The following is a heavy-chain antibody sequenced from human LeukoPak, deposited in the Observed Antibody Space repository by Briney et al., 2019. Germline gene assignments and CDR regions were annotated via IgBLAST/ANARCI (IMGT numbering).Heavy chain of an antibody. J-gene: IGHJ4*02. CDR3: ARIDDFWSGYLPFDY. D-gene: IGHD3-3*01. V-gene: IGHV3-7*01. Sequence: PGGSLRLSCAASEFTFSSYWMHWVRQAPGKGLEWVANIKQDGSEKYYVDSVKGRFTISRDNAKNSLYLQMNSLRAEDTAVYYCARIDDFWSGYLPFDYWGQGTLVTVSS. CDR1: EFTFSSYW. CDR2: IKQDGSEK.